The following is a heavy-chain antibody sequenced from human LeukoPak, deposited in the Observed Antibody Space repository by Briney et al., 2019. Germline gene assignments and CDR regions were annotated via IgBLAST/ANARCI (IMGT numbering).Heavy chain of an antibody. CDR1: GFTFSSYS. CDR2: ISGSGGST. CDR3: ARAILDAFDI. J-gene: IGHJ3*02. V-gene: IGHV3-23*01. Sequence: GGSLRLSCAASGFTFSSYSMNWVRQAPGKGLEWVSAISGSGGSTYYADSVKGRFTISRDNSKNTLYLQMNSLRAEDTAVYYCARAILDAFDIWGQGTMVTVSS.